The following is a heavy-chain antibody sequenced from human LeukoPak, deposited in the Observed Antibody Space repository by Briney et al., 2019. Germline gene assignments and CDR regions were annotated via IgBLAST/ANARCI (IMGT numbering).Heavy chain of an antibody. Sequence: SSETLSLTCTVSGGSISSSSYYWGWIRQPPGKGLEWIGSIYYRGSTYYIPSLKSRVSISVDTSKNQFSLKLSSVTAADTAVYYCARLLDYYYYYMDVWGKGTTVTVSS. CDR3: ARLLDYYYYYMDV. V-gene: IGHV4-39*01. CDR2: IYYRGST. CDR1: GGSISSSSYY. J-gene: IGHJ6*03.